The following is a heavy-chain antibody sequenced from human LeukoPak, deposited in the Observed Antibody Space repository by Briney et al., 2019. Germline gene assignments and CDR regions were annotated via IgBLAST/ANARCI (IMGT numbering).Heavy chain of an antibody. CDR3: ARFVKDGMYYFDF. CDR2: IFYGGGT. V-gene: IGHV4-31*03. J-gene: IGHJ4*02. Sequence: PSQTLSLTCTVSGDSITSGSSGTYCWSWLRQHPGKALEWIGYIFYGGGTYYNPSLKSRVTMSLDTSKNQFSLELSSVTAADTAVYYCARFVKDGMYYFDFWGQGPPVIVSS. CDR1: GDSITSGSSGTYC.